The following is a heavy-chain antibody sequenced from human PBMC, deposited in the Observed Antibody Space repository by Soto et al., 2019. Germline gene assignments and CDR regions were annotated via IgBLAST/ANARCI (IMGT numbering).Heavy chain of an antibody. CDR3: IQSRCGGDCLQSYASHYYYGMDV. V-gene: IGHV2-5*02. D-gene: IGHD2-21*02. CDR1: GFSLSTGGVG. J-gene: IGHJ6*02. Sequence: QITLKESGPTLVKPTQTLTLTCTFSGFSLSTGGVGVGWIRQPPGKALEWLALIYWDDDKRYSPSLRSRLTISRDTPKNQVVLTMTNMDPVDTATYHCIQSRCGGDCLQSYASHYYYGMDVWGQGTTVTVSS. CDR2: IYWDDDK.